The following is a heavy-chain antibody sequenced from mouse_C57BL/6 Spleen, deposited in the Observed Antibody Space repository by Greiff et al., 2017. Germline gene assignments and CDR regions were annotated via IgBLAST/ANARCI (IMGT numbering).Heavy chain of an antibody. CDR2: IDPETGGT. Sequence: VQLVESGAELVRPGASVTLSCKASGYTFTDYEMHWVKQTPVHGLEWIGAIDPETGGTAYNQKFKGQAILTADKSSSTAYMELRSLTSEDSAVYYCTQLTGSYFDVWGTGTTVTVSS. J-gene: IGHJ1*03. CDR1: GYTFTDYE. V-gene: IGHV1-15*01. CDR3: TQLTGSYFDV. D-gene: IGHD4-1*01.